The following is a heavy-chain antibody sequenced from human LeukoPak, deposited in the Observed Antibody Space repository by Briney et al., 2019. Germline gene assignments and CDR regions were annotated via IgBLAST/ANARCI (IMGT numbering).Heavy chain of an antibody. Sequence: GXXLRXXCAASGFTISGYWMSWVRQAPGKGPEWVAHIRQDGGEFYYVDSVKGRFTISRDNDQKSLSLQMNSLRAEERARDYCXRXXXXGPXXXXLWGQGILXTVSS. CDR2: IRQDGGEF. CDR1: GFTISGYW. J-gene: IGHJ5*02. CDR3: XRXXXXGPXXXXL. V-gene: IGHV3-7*01.